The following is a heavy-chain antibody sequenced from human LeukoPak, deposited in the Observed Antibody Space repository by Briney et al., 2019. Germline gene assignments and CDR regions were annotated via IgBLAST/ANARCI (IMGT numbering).Heavy chain of an antibody. CDR3: ARGRSYSSGWAHFDY. D-gene: IGHD6-19*01. Sequence: SETLSLTCAVSGGSISGSNWWSWVRQPPGKGLEWIGEIYHSGSTNYNPSLKSRVTISVDKSKNQFSLKLSSVTAADTAVYYCARGRSYSSGWAHFDYWGQGTLVTVSS. CDR2: IYHSGST. V-gene: IGHV4-4*02. J-gene: IGHJ4*02. CDR1: GGSISGSNW.